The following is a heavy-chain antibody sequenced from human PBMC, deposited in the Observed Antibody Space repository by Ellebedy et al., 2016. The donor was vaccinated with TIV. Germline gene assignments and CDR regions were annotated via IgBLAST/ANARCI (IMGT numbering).Heavy chain of an antibody. J-gene: IGHJ4*02. CDR1: GGSFSGYY. CDR3: ARGSVYMVTRY. Sequence: SQTLSLTCAVYGGSFSGYYWSWIRQPPGKGLEWIGEINHSGSTNYNPSLKSRVTISVDTSKNQFSLKLSSVTAADTAVYYCARGSVYMVTRYWGQGTLVTVSS. D-gene: IGHD5-18*01. CDR2: INHSGST. V-gene: IGHV4-34*01.